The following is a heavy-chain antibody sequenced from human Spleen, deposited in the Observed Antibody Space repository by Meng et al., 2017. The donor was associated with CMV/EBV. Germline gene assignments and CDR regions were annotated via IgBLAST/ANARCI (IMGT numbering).Heavy chain of an antibody. CDR1: GFTFNNAW. V-gene: IGHV3-15*01. D-gene: IGHD1-1*01. J-gene: IGHJ4*02. CDR3: TAGTGMTDFDY. CDR2: IKSKTDFATR. Sequence: GESLKISCEASGFTFNNAWMSWVRQAPGKGLEWVGRIKSKTDFATRDFAAPVKGRFTISRGDSKNMLYLQMNSLKTEDTAVYYCTAGTGMTDFDYWGQGTLVTVSS.